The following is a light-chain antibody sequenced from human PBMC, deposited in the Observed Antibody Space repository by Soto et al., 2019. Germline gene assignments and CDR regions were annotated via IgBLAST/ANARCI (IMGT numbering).Light chain of an antibody. V-gene: IGKV3-15*01. Sequence: EIVMTQSPATLAGSPGETVTLSCRASQSLSDNLAWYQQKPGQAPRLLIFLASTSATGVPARFSGRGSGTKFTLTISGLQSEDFAVYHCQQYSKWPPWTFGPGTKVEIK. J-gene: IGKJ1*01. CDR3: QQYSKWPPWT. CDR2: LAS. CDR1: QSLSDN.